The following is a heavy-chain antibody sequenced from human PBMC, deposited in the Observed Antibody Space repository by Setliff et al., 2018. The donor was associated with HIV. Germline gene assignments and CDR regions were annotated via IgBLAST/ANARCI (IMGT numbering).Heavy chain of an antibody. CDR3: AREVGDSSGYYYRNYYFDS. J-gene: IGHJ4*02. Sequence: GGSLRLSCAASGFTFSRYGMHWVRQAPGKGLEWVAFISYDGSKKYDADFVKGRFTISRDNSKNTLYLQMNSLRTDDTAVYFCAREVGDSSGYYYRNYYFDSWGQGTLVTAPQ. V-gene: IGHV3-30*04. D-gene: IGHD3-22*01. CDR1: GFTFSRYG. CDR2: ISYDGSKK.